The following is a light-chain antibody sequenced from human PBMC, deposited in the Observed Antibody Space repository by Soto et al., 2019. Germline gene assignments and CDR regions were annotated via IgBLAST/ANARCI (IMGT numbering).Light chain of an antibody. V-gene: IGKV3-20*01. J-gene: IGKJ2*01. CDR3: QLYGTSPPYT. Sequence: EIVLTQSPGTLSLSPGERATLSCRASQSVSSSSSAWYQQRPGQAPRLLIFTASSRATGTPDRFSGSGSGTDFTLTISRLEPEDFAVYYCQLYGTSPPYTFGPGTKLEIK. CDR2: TAS. CDR1: QSVSSSS.